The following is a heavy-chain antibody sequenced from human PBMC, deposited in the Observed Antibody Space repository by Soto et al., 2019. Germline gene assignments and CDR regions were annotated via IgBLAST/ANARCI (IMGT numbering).Heavy chain of an antibody. CDR1: GFTFSSYS. Sequence: GGSLRLSCAASGFTFSSYSMNWVRQAPGKGLEWVSYISSSSSTIYYVDSVKGRFTISRDNAKNSLYLQMNSLRDEDTAVYYCARDRLRDGYNYEYYYYYYGMDVWGQGTTVTVSS. J-gene: IGHJ6*02. V-gene: IGHV3-48*02. D-gene: IGHD5-12*01. CDR3: ARDRLRDGYNYEYYYYYYGMDV. CDR2: ISSSSSTI.